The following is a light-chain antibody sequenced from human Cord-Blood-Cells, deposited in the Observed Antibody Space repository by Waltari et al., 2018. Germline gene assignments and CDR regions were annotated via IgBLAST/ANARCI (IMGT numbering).Light chain of an antibody. V-gene: IGKV4-1*01. CDR2: SAS. Sequence: DIVMTQSPDSLAVSLGERATINCKSSQSVLYSYNNKNYLAWYQKKPGQPPKLLIYSASTRETGVPDRFSGSGSGTDFTLTISSLQAEDVAVYYCQQYYSTPITFGQGTRLEIK. CDR1: QSVLYSYNNKNY. J-gene: IGKJ5*01. CDR3: QQYYSTPIT.